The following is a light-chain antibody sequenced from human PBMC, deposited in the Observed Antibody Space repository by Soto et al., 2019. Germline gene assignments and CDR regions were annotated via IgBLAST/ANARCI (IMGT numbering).Light chain of an antibody. CDR1: SSNIGNNY. J-gene: IGLJ1*01. Sequence: QSVLTQPPSVSAAPGQKVTISCSGSSSNIGNNYVSWYQQLPGTAPKLLIYDNNKRPSGIPDRFSGSKSGTSATLGITGLQTGDEADYYCGTWHSRLSAYVFGTGTKLTVL. CDR2: DNN. V-gene: IGLV1-51*01. CDR3: GTWHSRLSAYV.